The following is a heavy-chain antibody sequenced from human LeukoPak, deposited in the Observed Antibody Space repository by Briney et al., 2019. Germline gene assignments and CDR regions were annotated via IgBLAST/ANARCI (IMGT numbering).Heavy chain of an antibody. CDR1: GYSFSSYW. CDR2: IDPSDSYT. D-gene: IGHD3-10*01. V-gene: IGHV5-10-1*01. J-gene: IGHJ4*02. Sequence: GASLKISCKGSGYSFSSYWINRVRQMPGKGLEWMGRIDPSDSYTNYNPSFQGHVTISADKSISTAYLQWSSLMASDTAMYYCARHTISDYWGQGTQVTVSS. CDR3: ARHTISDY.